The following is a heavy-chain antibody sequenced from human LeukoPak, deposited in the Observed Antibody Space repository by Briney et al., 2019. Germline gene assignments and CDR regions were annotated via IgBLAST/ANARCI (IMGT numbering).Heavy chain of an antibody. D-gene: IGHD3-16*01. CDR2: ISGSGSST. Sequence: GGSLRLFCAASGFTFSTYAMIWARHAPGKGLEWVSVISGSGSSTYYADSVKGRFTISRDDSKNTLYLQMNSLRAEDTAVYYCAKDWGRIYYFDYWGQGTLLTVSS. CDR1: GFTFSTYA. CDR3: AKDWGRIYYFDY. J-gene: IGHJ4*02. V-gene: IGHV3-23*01.